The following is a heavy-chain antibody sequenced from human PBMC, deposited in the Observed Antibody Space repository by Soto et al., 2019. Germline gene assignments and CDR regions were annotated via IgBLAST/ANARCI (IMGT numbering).Heavy chain of an antibody. CDR1: GYTFTSYD. CDR2: MNPNSGNT. Sequence: ASVKVSCKASGYTFTSYDINWVRQATGQGLEWMGWMNPNSGNTGYAQKFQGRVTMTRNTSISTAYMELSSLRSEDTAVYYCARGKGGWFGFCTPQYFQHWGQGTLVTVSS. J-gene: IGHJ1*01. D-gene: IGHD6-19*01. V-gene: IGHV1-8*01. CDR3: ARGKGGWFGFCTPQYFQH.